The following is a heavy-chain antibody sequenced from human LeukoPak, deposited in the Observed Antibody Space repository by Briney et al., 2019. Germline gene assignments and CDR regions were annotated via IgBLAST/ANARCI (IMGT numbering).Heavy chain of an antibody. CDR2: IDPSDSYT. D-gene: IGHD3-22*01. CDR1: GYSFTSYW. CDR3: ARLNYYDSSGYYRYYYGMDV. Sequence: GESPKISCKGSGYSFTSYWISWVRQMPGKGLEWMGRIDPSDSYTNYSPSFQGHVTISADKSISTAYLQWSSLKASDTAMYYCARLNYYDSSGYYRYYYGMDVWGQGTTVTVSS. J-gene: IGHJ6*02. V-gene: IGHV5-10-1*01.